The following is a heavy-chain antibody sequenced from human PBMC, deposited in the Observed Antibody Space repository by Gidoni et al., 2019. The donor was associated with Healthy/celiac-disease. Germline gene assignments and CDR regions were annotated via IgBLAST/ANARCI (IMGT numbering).Heavy chain of an antibody. CDR1: GGTVRSYA. Sequence: QVQQVRSGAEVKTPGSSVKCHCKASGGTVRSYAISWVRQAPGQGLEWMGGIIPIFGTANYAQKFQGRVTITADESTSTASMELSSLRSADTALYYCAPRSIVGATTWRLYGMDVWGQGTTVTVSS. J-gene: IGHJ6*02. CDR3: APRSIVGATTWRLYGMDV. D-gene: IGHD1-26*01. V-gene: IGHV1-69*01. CDR2: IIPIFGTA.